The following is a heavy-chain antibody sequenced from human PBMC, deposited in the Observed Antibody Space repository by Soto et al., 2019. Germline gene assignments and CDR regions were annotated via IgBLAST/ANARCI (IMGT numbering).Heavy chain of an antibody. D-gene: IGHD3-3*01. J-gene: IGHJ5*02. CDR2: ISSSSSYI. CDR3: ARDLGSINDFWSGYYLNWFDP. Sequence: GGSLRLSCAASGFTFSSYSMNLVRQAPGKGLEWVSSISSSSSYIYYADSVKGRFTISRDNAKNSLYLQMNSLRAEDTAVYYCARDLGSINDFWSGYYLNWFDPWGQGTLVTVSS. CDR1: GFTFSSYS. V-gene: IGHV3-21*01.